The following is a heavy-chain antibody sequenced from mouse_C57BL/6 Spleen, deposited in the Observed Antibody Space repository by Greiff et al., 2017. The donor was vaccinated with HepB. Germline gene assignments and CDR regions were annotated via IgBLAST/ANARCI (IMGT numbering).Heavy chain of an antibody. CDR2: IDPSDSYT. J-gene: IGHJ1*03. D-gene: IGHD1-1*01. CDR3: ARRDYYGSPSDWYFDV. Sequence: QVHVKQPGAELVMPGASVKLSCKASGYTFTSYWMHWVKQRPGQGLEWIGEIDPSDSYTNYNQKFKGKSTLTVDKSSSTAYMQLSSLTSEDSAVYYCARRDYYGSPSDWYFDVWGTGTTVTVSS. CDR1: GYTFTSYW. V-gene: IGHV1-69*01.